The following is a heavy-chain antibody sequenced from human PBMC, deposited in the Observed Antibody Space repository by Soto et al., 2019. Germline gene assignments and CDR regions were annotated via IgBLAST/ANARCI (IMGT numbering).Heavy chain of an antibody. D-gene: IGHD4-4*01. CDR1: GFTFSDYA. CDR2: ISSSGDHT. CDR3: AKLLRPGLQFFDF. Sequence: EVQLLESGGGLVQPGGSLRLSCAASGFTFSDYAMRWVRQAPGKGLDWVSAISSSGDHTFYADSVKGRFTISRDNSKNTLYLQVNSLRAEDTAVYYCAKLLRPGLQFFDFWGQGTRVTVSS. V-gene: IGHV3-23*01. J-gene: IGHJ4*02.